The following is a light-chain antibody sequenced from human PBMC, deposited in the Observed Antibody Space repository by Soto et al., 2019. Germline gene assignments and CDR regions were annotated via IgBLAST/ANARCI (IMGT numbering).Light chain of an antibody. CDR1: SSNIGAPYD. J-gene: IGLJ3*02. CDR3: QSHDSSLSGSV. V-gene: IGLV1-40*01. Sequence: QSVLAQPPSLSGAPGQTVTISCTGSSSNIGAPYDVHWYQQLPGTAPKLLIYANNIRPSGVPARFSGSKSGTSASLTITGLQAEDEADYYCQSHDSSLSGSVFGGGTKVTVL. CDR2: ANN.